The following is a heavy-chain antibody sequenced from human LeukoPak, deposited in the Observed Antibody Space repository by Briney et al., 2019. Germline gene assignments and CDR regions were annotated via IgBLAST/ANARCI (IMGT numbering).Heavy chain of an antibody. CDR3: ARCNSNYVSWFDP. CDR1: GGSISSSSYY. V-gene: IGHV4-39*07. CDR2: IYYSGST. Sequence: SETLSLTCTVSGGSISSSSYYWGWIREPPGTGLEWIGSIYYSGSTYYNPPLKSRVTISVDTSKNQFSLKLSSVTAADTAVYYCARCNSNYVSWFDPWGQGTLVTVSS. D-gene: IGHD4-11*01. J-gene: IGHJ5*02.